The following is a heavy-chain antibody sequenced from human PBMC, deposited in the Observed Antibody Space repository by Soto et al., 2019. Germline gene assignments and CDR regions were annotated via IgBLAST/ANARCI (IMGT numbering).Heavy chain of an antibody. D-gene: IGHD2-21*02. Sequence: ASVKVSCKASGGTFSSYAISWVRQAPGQGLEWMGGIIPIFGTANYAQKFQGRVTITADESTSTAYMELSSLRSEGTAVYYCARDCGGDCLNHVADAFDIWGQGTMVTVSS. CDR2: IIPIFGTA. CDR3: ARDCGGDCLNHVADAFDI. CDR1: GGTFSSYA. V-gene: IGHV1-69*13. J-gene: IGHJ3*02.